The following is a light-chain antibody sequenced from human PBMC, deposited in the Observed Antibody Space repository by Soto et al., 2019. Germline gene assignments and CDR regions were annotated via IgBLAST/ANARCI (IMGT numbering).Light chain of an antibody. J-gene: IGKJ3*01. CDR3: QQRSNCFS. CDR2: DAS. V-gene: IGKV3-11*01. Sequence: EIVLTQSPATLSLSPGDRATLSCRASQSISDYLAWYQHKPGQAPRLLIYDASNRAPDIPARFSGSGSGTDFTLTISSLEPQDFVVYYCQQRSNCFSFGPGTKVDVK. CDR1: QSISDY.